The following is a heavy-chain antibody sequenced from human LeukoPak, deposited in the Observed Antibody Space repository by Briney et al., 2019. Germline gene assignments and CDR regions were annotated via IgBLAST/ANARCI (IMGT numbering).Heavy chain of an antibody. CDR2: IYYSGST. J-gene: IGHJ4*02. CDR3: ARGIYSSGWYVDY. D-gene: IGHD6-19*01. Sequence: SETLSLTCTVSGGSISSSSYYWGWIRQPPGKGLEWIGGIYYSGSTYYNPSLKSRVTISVDTSKNQFSLKLSSVTAADTAVYYCARGIYSSGWYVDYWGQGTLVTVSS. V-gene: IGHV4-39*07. CDR1: GGSISSSSYY.